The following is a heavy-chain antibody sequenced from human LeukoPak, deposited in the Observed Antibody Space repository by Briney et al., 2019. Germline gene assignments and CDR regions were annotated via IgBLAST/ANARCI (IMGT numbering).Heavy chain of an antibody. V-gene: IGHV4-59*01. D-gene: IGHD6-19*01. Sequence: SEALSLTCTVSGGSISSYYWSWIRQPPGKGLEWIGYIYYSGSTNYNPSLKSRVTISVDTSKNQFSLKLSSVTAADTAVYYCARAGPWAGRNYYYMDVWGKGTTVTVSS. CDR3: ARAGPWAGRNYYYMDV. CDR1: GGSISSYY. J-gene: IGHJ6*03. CDR2: IYYSGST.